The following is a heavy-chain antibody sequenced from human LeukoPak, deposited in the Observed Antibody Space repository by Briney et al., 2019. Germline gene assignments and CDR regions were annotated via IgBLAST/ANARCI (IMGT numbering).Heavy chain of an antibody. D-gene: IGHD3-16*01. CDR1: GYTFTIYE. CDR3: ARGINGMDV. V-gene: IGHV1-8*01. J-gene: IGHJ6*02. Sequence: GASVKVSCKASGYTFTIYEINWVRQATGQGHEWMGGMNPNSGNTGYAQKFQGRLTMTRDTSMSTAYMELSSLRSEDTAVYYCARGINGMDVWGQGTTVTVSS. CDR2: MNPNSGNT.